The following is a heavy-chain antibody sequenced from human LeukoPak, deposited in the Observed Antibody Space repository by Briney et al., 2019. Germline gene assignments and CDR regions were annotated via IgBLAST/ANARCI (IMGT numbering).Heavy chain of an antibody. V-gene: IGHV3-48*04. CDR3: ARVRLVREDYYYYMDV. J-gene: IGHJ6*03. D-gene: IGHD6-19*01. CDR2: ISSSSSTI. CDR1: GFTFSSYS. Sequence: GGSLRLSCAASGFTFSSYSMKWVRQAPGKGLEWVSYISSSSSTIYYADSVKGRFTMSRDNAKNSLYLQMNSLRAEDTAVYYCARVRLVREDYYYYMDVWGKGTTVTVSS.